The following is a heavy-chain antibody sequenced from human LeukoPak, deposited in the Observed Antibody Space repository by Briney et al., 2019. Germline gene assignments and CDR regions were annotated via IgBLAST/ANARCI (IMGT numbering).Heavy chain of an antibody. CDR3: AREYYDFWSGYPYYFDY. V-gene: IGHV3-74*01. J-gene: IGHJ4*02. D-gene: IGHD3-3*01. Sequence: PGWSLRLSCAASGFTFSSYWMHWVRQAPGKGLVWVSRINSDGSSTSYADSVKGRFTISRDNAKNTLYLQMNSLRAEDTAVYYCAREYYDFWSGYPYYFDYWGQGTLVTVSS. CDR2: INSDGSST. CDR1: GFTFSSYW.